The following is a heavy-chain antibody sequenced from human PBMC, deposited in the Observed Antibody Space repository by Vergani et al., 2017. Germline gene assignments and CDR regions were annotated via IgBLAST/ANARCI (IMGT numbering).Heavy chain of an antibody. D-gene: IGHD5-12*01. CDR2: LSGSGGST. V-gene: IGHV3-23*01. CDR1: GFTFNHYA. Sequence: EVQLLESGGDLVQPGGSLRLSCAASGFTFNHYAMNWVRQAPGKGLEWVSGLSGSGGSTYYAGSVKGRFTFARDSSKNTLYLQMNSLSAGDTAVYYCAKANPRNSGYDYLYYYHAMDVWSQGTTVTVSS. J-gene: IGHJ6*02. CDR3: AKANPRNSGYDYLYYYHAMDV.